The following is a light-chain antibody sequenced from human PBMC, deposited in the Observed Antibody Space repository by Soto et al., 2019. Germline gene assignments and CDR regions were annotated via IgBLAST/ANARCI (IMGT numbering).Light chain of an antibody. J-gene: IGKJ4*01. Sequence: EIVLTQSPGTLSLSPGERATLSCRASQSVSSSYLAWYQQKPGQAPRLLIYGASSRATGIPDRFSGSWSGTDFTLTISRLEAEDFAVYYCQQYGSPLTFGGGTKVEIK. V-gene: IGKV3-20*01. CDR2: GAS. CDR1: QSVSSSY. CDR3: QQYGSPLT.